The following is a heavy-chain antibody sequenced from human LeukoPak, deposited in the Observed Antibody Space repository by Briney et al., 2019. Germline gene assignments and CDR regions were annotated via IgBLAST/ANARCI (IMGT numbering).Heavy chain of an antibody. V-gene: IGHV4-59*01. CDR2: IYSSGST. J-gene: IGHJ5*02. D-gene: IGHD3-3*01. CDR1: SVAISTYF. Sequence: SETLSLTCTVSSVAISTYFWSWIRQSPGKGLEWIGYIYSSGSTKYNPSLKSRVTISVDASKNQFALTLRSLTAADTAVYYCARDFWSGSVGFDPWGQGTLVTVSS. CDR3: ARDFWSGSVGFDP.